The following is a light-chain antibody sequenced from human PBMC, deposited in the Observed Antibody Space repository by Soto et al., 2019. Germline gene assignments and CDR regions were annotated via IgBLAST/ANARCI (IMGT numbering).Light chain of an antibody. CDR3: SSYSTTSTLV. Sequence: QSALTQPASVSGSPGQSVTIPCTGASGDVGGYDYVSWYQQHPGKAPKLILFEVNNRPSGVSNHFSGSKSGNTASLIISGLQADDEADYYCSSYSTTSTLVFGSGTKLTVL. V-gene: IGLV2-14*01. CDR1: SGDVGGYDY. CDR2: EVN. J-gene: IGLJ1*01.